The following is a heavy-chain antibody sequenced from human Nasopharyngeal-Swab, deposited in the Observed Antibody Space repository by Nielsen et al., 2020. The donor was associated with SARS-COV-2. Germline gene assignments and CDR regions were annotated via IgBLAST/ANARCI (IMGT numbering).Heavy chain of an antibody. CDR3: ARSGTTKYGLDV. D-gene: IGHD1-1*01. J-gene: IGHJ6*01. Sequence: SETLSLTCSVSGGSISGYFLSWIRQPAGEGLEWIARVYTSGSTNYNPSLKSRVTISIDMSKSQFSLELRSVTAADTAFYYCARSGTTKYGLDVWGQGTTVIVSS. CDR2: VYTSGST. CDR1: GGSISGYF. V-gene: IGHV4-4*07.